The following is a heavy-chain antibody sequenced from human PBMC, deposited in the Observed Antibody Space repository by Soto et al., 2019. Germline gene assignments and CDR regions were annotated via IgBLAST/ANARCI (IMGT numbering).Heavy chain of an antibody. Sequence: EVQLVESGGGLVQPGGSLKLSCAASGFTFSGSAMHWVRQASGKGLEWVGRIRSKANSYATAYAASVKGRFTISRDDSKNTAYLQMNSLKTEDTAVYYCTGRIAAAGTLPKYGMDVWGQGTTVTVSS. CDR3: TGRIAAAGTLPKYGMDV. V-gene: IGHV3-73*01. J-gene: IGHJ6*02. D-gene: IGHD6-13*01. CDR2: IRSKANSYAT. CDR1: GFTFSGSA.